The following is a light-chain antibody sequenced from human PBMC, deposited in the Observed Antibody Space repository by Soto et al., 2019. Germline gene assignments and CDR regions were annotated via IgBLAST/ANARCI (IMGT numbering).Light chain of an antibody. V-gene: IGLV1-44*01. J-gene: IGLJ1*01. Sequence: QSVLTQPPSASGSPGQRITIPCSGSGSNIGSNTVTWYQQLPRTAPKLLIYTNNQRPSGVPDRFSGSRSGTSASLAISGLQSGDEADYYCATWDDSLNGYVFGTGTQVTVL. CDR1: GSNIGSNT. CDR3: ATWDDSLNGYV. CDR2: TNN.